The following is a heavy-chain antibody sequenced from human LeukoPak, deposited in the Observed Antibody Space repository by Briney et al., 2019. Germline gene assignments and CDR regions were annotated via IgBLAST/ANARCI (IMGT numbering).Heavy chain of an antibody. V-gene: IGHV3-30*03. CDR1: GFTFSRDG. CDR3: ASYYGSGSYYGGALDY. Sequence: AGGSLRLSCAASGFTFSRDGMNWVRQAPGKGLEWVALISYDGSNKYYADSVKGRFTISRDDSKNTLYLQMNSLRAEDTAVYYCASYYGSGSYYGGALDYWGQGTLVTVSS. D-gene: IGHD3-10*01. CDR2: ISYDGSNK. J-gene: IGHJ4*02.